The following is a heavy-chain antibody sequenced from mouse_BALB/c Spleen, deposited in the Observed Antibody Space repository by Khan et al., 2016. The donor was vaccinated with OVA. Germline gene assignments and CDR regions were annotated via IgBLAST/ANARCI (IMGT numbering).Heavy chain of an antibody. CDR3: ACELRGFAY. Sequence: EVKLLESGPSLVKPSQTLSLTCSVTGDSITSGYWNWIRKFPGNKLEYMGYISYSGNTYYNPSLKSRISITRDTSKNRNYLQFNSVTTEDTATYYWACELRGFAYWGQGTLVTVSA. CDR1: GDSITSGY. J-gene: IGHJ3*01. D-gene: IGHD1-1*01. V-gene: IGHV3-8*02. CDR2: ISYSGNT.